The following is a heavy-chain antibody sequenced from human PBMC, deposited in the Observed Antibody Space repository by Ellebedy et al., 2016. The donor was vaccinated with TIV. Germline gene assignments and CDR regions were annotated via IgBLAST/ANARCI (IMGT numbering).Heavy chain of an antibody. J-gene: IGHJ4*02. D-gene: IGHD4-23*01. CDR3: ARDSRGRWTPFDH. CDR1: GFSFSSYG. V-gene: IGHV3-33*01. CDR2: IWYDGTDE. Sequence: PGGSLRLSCAASGFSFSSYGMHWVRQSPGKGLEWMAFIWYDGTDESYAESVEGRFSISRDNSKNILYLHMKSLRAEDTAIYYCARDSRGRWTPFDHWGQGTVVAVSS.